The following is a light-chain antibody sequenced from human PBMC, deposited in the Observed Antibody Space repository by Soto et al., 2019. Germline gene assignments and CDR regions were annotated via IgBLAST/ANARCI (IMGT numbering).Light chain of an antibody. Sequence: EVVLTQSPGTLSLSPGDTATLSCRATQSISSGYLAWYQQKPGQAPRLLIYGASSRATGIPDRFSAIGSGADFTLTITGLEPEDFAVYYCQHYGTSTRTFGQGTKVEFK. CDR1: QSISSGY. CDR2: GAS. J-gene: IGKJ1*01. CDR3: QHYGTSTRT. V-gene: IGKV3-20*01.